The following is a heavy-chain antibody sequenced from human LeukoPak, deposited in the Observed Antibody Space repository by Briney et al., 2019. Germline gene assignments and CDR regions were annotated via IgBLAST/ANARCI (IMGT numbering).Heavy chain of an antibody. CDR3: ARGQGYRSSTSCYYYYYYGMDV. CDR2: INHSGST. J-gene: IGHJ6*02. V-gene: IGHV4-34*01. CDR1: GGSFSGYH. D-gene: IGHD2-2*01. Sequence: PSETLSLTCAVYGGSFSGYHWSWIRQPPGKGLEWIGEINHSGSTNYNPSLKSRVTISVDTSKNQFSLKLSSVTAADTAVYYRARGQGYRSSTSCYYYYYYGMDVWGQGTTVTVSS.